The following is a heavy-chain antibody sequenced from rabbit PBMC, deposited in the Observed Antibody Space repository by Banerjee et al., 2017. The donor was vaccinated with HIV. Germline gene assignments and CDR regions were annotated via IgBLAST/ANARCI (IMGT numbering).Heavy chain of an antibody. CDR1: GFDFSSYG. J-gene: IGHJ4*01. CDR3: VRALIRYAGYAGYGYDNL. V-gene: IGHV1S47*01. Sequence: QEQLVESGGGLVQPGGSLKLSCKASGFDFSSYGVSWVRQAPGKGLEWIGYIDPVFGSTYYASWVNGRFTISSHNAQNTLYLQLNSLTAADTATYFCVRALIRYAGYAGYGYDNLWGQGTLVTVS. D-gene: IGHD6-1*01. CDR2: IDPVFGST.